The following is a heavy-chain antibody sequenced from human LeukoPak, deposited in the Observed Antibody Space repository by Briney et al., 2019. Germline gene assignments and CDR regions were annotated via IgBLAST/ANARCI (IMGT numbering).Heavy chain of an antibody. J-gene: IGHJ5*02. CDR2: IYYSGST. CDR3: ARGLPGKGFDP. V-gene: IGHV4-59*01. Sequence: SETLSLTCTVSGGSISSYYWSWIRQPPGKGLEWIGYIYYSGSTNYNPSLKSRVTISVDTSKNQFSLKLSSVTAADTAVYYCARGLPGKGFDPWGQGTLVTVSS. D-gene: IGHD4-11*01. CDR1: GGSISSYY.